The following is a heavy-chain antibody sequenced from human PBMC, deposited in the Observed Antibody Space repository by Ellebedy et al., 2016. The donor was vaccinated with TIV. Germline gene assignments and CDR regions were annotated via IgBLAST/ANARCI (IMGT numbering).Heavy chain of an antibody. CDR2: MRDEGSEK. CDR3: ATDGSYGDYLSPTHAFEN. CDR1: GFSFRSYW. J-gene: IGHJ3*02. V-gene: IGHV3-7*01. Sequence: GGSLRLSCAASGFSFRSYWMSWVRQAPGKGLEWVANMRDEGSEKNYVKSVRGRFTISRDNPKNSLYLHMNSLRAEDTAVYYCATDGSYGDYLSPTHAFENWGQGTMVIVSS. D-gene: IGHD4-17*01.